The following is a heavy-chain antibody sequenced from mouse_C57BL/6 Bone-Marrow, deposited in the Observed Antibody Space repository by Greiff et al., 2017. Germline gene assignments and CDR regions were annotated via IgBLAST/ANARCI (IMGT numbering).Heavy chain of an antibody. CDR1: GFNLQDVY. J-gene: IGHJ2*01. CDR3: TTNGGG. CDR2: IDPENGDT. Sequence: EVKLVESGAELVRPGASVKLSCTASGFNLQDVYMHWVKQRPEQGLEWIGWIDPENGDTEYASQFQGQATTTADPSSNTAYLQLSSLTSEDTAVYYCTTNGGGWGKGTTHTVSS. V-gene: IGHV14-4*01.